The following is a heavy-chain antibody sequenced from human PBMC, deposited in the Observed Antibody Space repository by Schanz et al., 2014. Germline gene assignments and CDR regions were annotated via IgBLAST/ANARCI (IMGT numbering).Heavy chain of an antibody. J-gene: IGHJ6*02. CDR1: GFTVSSNH. D-gene: IGHD3-10*01. CDR3: ARLPVGYGSGIWDV. V-gene: IGHV3-23*04. Sequence: EVQLVESGGGLVQPGGSLRLSCAVSGFTVSSNHMSWVRQAPGKGLEWVSALSGSGGSTYYADSVKGRFTISRDNSKTTLSLQMNSLRAEDTAVYYCARLPVGYGSGIWDVWGQGTSVTVSS. CDR2: LSGSGGST.